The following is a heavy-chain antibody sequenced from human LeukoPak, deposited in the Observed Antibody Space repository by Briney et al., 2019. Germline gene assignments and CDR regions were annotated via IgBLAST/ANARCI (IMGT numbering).Heavy chain of an antibody. Sequence: PGGSLRLSCAASGFTFSAYWMHWVRQVPGKGLVWVSRINNDGTATFFADSVKGRFTISRDNAKNTLYLQMNSLRAEDTAVYYCARNRGYYFDYWGQGTLVTVSS. CDR3: ARNRGYYFDY. D-gene: IGHD1-14*01. CDR2: INNDGTAT. CDR1: GFTFSAYW. J-gene: IGHJ4*02. V-gene: IGHV3-74*01.